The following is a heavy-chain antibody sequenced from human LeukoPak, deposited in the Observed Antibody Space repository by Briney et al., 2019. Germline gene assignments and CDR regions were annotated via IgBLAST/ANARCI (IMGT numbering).Heavy chain of an antibody. CDR3: ARDDDYSNRWTYYYGMDV. V-gene: IGHV1-18*01. J-gene: IGHJ6*02. Sequence: ASVKVSCKASGYTLTNYGISWVRQAPGQGLEWMGWISGYNGNTNYAQKLQGRVTMTTDTSTSTGYMGLRSLRSDDTAVYYCARDDDYSNRWTYYYGMDVWGQGTTVTVSS. CDR1: GYTLTNYG. CDR2: ISGYNGNT. D-gene: IGHD4-11*01.